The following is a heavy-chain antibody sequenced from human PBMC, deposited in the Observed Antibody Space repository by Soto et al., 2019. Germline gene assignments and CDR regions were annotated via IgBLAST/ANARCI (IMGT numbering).Heavy chain of an antibody. J-gene: IGHJ5*02. Sequence: QVQLVQSGAEVKKPGASVKVSCKTSGYTFTSYSISWVRQAPGQGLEWMGWINVYNGNTKYAQNLQGRVTMTTDTSTSTAYMELRSPRTDDTAVYYCARDLAVGWFDPWGQGTLVTVSS. D-gene: IGHD2-2*01. CDR2: INVYNGNT. CDR1: GYTFTSYS. V-gene: IGHV1-18*01. CDR3: ARDLAVGWFDP.